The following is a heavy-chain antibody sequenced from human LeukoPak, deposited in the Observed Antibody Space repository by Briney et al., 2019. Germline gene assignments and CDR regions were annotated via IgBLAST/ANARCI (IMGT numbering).Heavy chain of an antibody. CDR2: INPSGGST. CDR1: GYTFTSYY. V-gene: IGHV1-46*01. D-gene: IGHD4-17*01. J-gene: IGHJ5*02. CDR3: AREGAYGDYYDWFDP. Sequence: GASVKVSCKASGYTFTSYYMHWVRQAPGQGLEWMGIINPSGGSTSYAQKFQGRVTMTRDTSTSTVYMELSSLRSEDTAVYYCAREGAYGDYYDWFDPWGQGTLVTASS.